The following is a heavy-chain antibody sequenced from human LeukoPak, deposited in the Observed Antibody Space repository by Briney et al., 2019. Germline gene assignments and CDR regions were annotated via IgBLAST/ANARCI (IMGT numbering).Heavy chain of an antibody. Sequence: GASVKVSCKASGYTFTSYAMNWVRQAPGQGLEWMGWINTNTGNPTYAQGFTGRFVFSLDTSVSTAYLQISSLKAEDTAVYYCARDFIAVAGSTYYYYYMDVWGKGTTVTVSS. CDR3: ARDFIAVAGSTYYYYYMDV. J-gene: IGHJ6*03. CDR1: GYTFTSYA. D-gene: IGHD6-19*01. V-gene: IGHV7-4-1*02. CDR2: INTNTGNP.